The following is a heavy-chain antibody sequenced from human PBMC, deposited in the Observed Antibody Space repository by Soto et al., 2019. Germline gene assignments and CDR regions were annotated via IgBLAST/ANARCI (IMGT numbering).Heavy chain of an antibody. CDR3: ARAGDSDLLTFCN. CDR1: GFSLSTYHMG. D-gene: IGHD3-3*01. J-gene: IGHJ4*02. Sequence: QITLKESGPTLVRPAQTLTLTCDFSGFSLSTYHMGVAWIRQPPGKALEWLALIYWDDDKRYSPSLKDRLAISKDASSNQVVLTITTMDPGDTATYFCARAGDSDLLTFCNWGPGTLVTVSS. V-gene: IGHV2-5*02. CDR2: IYWDDDK.